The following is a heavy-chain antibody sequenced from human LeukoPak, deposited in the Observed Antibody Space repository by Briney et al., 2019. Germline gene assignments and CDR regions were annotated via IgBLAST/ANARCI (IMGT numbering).Heavy chain of an antibody. Sequence: SETLSLTCTVSGGSISSYYWSWIRQPPGKGLEWIGYIYYSGSTNYNPSLKSRVTISVDTSKNQFSLKLSSVTAADTAVHYCARRVQWLLTFSAFDIWGQGTMVTVSS. V-gene: IGHV4-59*01. D-gene: IGHD4/OR15-4a*01. CDR2: IYYSGST. J-gene: IGHJ3*02. CDR1: GGSISSYY. CDR3: ARRVQWLLTFSAFDI.